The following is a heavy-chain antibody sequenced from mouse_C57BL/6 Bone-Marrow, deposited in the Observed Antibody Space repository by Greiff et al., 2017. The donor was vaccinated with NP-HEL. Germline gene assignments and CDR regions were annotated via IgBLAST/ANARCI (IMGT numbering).Heavy chain of an antibody. CDR3: ARSDYGSSLYAMDY. CDR2: IYPGDGDT. Sequence: QVQLQQSGPELVKPGASVKISCKASGYAFSSSWMNWVKQRPGKGLEWIGRIYPGDGDTNYNGKFKGKDTLTADKSSSTAYMQLSSLTSEDSAVYFCARSDYGSSLYAMDYWGQGTSVTVSS. CDR1: GYAFSSSW. J-gene: IGHJ4*01. V-gene: IGHV1-82*01. D-gene: IGHD1-1*01.